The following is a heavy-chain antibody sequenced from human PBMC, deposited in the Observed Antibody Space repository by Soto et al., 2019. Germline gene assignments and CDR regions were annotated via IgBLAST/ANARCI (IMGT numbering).Heavy chain of an antibody. CDR2: RYYRSNWYT. Sequence: PSQTLSLTCAISGDSVSSNKAAWNWIRQSPSRGLEWLGRRYYRSNWYTDYAASVKGRININPDTSKNQFSLQLNSVSPEDTAVYHCARDSQRANPSFFDYWGQGILVTVSS. CDR3: ARDSQRANPSFFDY. CDR1: GDSVSSNKAA. J-gene: IGHJ4*02. D-gene: IGHD1-26*01. V-gene: IGHV6-1*01.